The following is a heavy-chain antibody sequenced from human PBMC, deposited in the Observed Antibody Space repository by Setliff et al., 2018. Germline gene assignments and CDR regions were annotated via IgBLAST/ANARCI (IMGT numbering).Heavy chain of an antibody. CDR2: TIPIFGTA. V-gene: IGHV1-69*05. Sequence: SVKVSCKASGGTFRNYGISWVRQAPGQGLEWMGGTIPIFGTANYAQKFQGRVTITTDESTSTAYMELSSLRSEDTAVYYCARSGYYDSSGYYSPSYYWGQGTLVTVSS. CDR1: GGTFRNYG. J-gene: IGHJ4*02. D-gene: IGHD3-22*01. CDR3: ARSGYYDSSGYYSPSYY.